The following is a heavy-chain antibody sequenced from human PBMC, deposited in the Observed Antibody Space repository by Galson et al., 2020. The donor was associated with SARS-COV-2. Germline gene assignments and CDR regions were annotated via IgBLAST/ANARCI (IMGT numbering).Heavy chain of an antibody. CDR3: ARDVPIYDIWTGHQGSSWFDP. D-gene: IGHD3-9*01. CDR2: FDPEDGET. V-gene: IGHV1-24*01. Sequence: ASVKVSCKVSGYTLTELSMHWVRQAPGKGLEWMGGFDPEDGETIYAQQFQGRVTMTEDTSTDTAYMELSSLRSEDTAVYYCARDVPIYDIWTGHQGSSWFDPWGQGTLVTVSS. J-gene: IGHJ5*02. CDR1: GYTLTELS.